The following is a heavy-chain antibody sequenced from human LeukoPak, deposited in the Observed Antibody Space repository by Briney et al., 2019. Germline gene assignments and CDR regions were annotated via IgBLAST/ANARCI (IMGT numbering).Heavy chain of an antibody. J-gene: IGHJ4*02. CDR3: ARGPSVPRLTDRFDY. Sequence: GGSLRLSCAASGFTFSSYSMNWVRQAPGEGLEWVSSISGTSTYIYYADSVKGRFTVSRDYAKNSLYLQMNSLRAEDTAVYYCARGPSVPRLTDRFDYWGRGTLVTVSS. D-gene: IGHD4-11*01. CDR1: GFTFSSYS. CDR2: ISGTSTYI. V-gene: IGHV3-21*01.